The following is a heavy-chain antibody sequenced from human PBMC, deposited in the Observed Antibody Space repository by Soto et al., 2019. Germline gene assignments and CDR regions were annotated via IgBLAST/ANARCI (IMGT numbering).Heavy chain of an antibody. CDR1: GGSISSYY. V-gene: IGHV4-59*01. J-gene: IGHJ4*02. CDR2: IYYSGST. CDR3: ARDSRVYSSSTTFDY. D-gene: IGHD6-6*01. Sequence: PSETLSLTCTVSGGSISSYYWSWIRQPPGKGLEWIGYIYYSGSTNYNPSLKSRVTISVDTSKNQFSLRLSSVTAADTAVYYCARDSRVYSSSTTFDYWGQGILVTVSS.